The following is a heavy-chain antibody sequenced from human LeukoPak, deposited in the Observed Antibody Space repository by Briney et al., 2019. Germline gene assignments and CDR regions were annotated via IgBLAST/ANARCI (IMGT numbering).Heavy chain of an antibody. CDR3: ARAKDPYGGHVDY. CDR1: GGTFSSYA. Sequence: ASVKVSCTASGGTFSSYAISWVRQAPGQGLEWMGGIIPIFGTANYAQKFQGRVTITADESTSTAHMELSSLRSEDTAVYYCARAKDPYGGHVDYWGQGTLVTVSS. D-gene: IGHD5-12*01. V-gene: IGHV1-69*13. J-gene: IGHJ4*02. CDR2: IIPIFGTA.